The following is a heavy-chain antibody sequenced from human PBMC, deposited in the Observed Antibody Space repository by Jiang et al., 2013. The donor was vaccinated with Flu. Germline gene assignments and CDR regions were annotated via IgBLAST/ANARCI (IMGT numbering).Heavy chain of an antibody. CDR3: ARGGYSYGYAFDI. D-gene: IGHD5-18*01. V-gene: IGHV1-69*04. Sequence: AQKFQGRVTITADKSTSTAYMELSSLRSEDTAVYYCARGGYSYGYAFDIWGQGTMVAVSS. J-gene: IGHJ3*02.